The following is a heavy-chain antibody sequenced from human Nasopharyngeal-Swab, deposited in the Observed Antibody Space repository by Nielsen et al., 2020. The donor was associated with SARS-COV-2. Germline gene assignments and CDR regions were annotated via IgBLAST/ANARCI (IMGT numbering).Heavy chain of an antibody. CDR1: GGSISTSGYY. CDR2: IYYSGNT. J-gene: IGHJ6*02. D-gene: IGHD4-23*01. V-gene: IGHV4-39*01. CDR3: ARFAEAGGYFDTGV. Sequence: SETLSLTCTVSGGSISTSGYYWAWIRQPPGKGLEWIGSIYYSGNTYYTSSLKSRVTMTVDTSKNQLSLKLTSVTAADTAVYYCARFAEAGGYFDTGVRGQGTTVTVSS.